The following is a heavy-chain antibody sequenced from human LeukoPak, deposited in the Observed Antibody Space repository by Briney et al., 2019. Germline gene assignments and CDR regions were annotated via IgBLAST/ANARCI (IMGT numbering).Heavy chain of an antibody. V-gene: IGHV3-30-3*01. J-gene: IGHJ5*02. D-gene: IGHD3-3*02. CDR3: ARELATLNWFAP. Sequence: GGSLRLSCVASGFTFSSYAMHWVRQAPGKGLEWVAVISYDGTNKYHADSVKGRFTISRDNSKNTLYLQMNSLRADDTAVYYCARELATLNWFAPWGQGTQVTVSS. CDR1: GFTFSSYA. CDR2: ISYDGTNK.